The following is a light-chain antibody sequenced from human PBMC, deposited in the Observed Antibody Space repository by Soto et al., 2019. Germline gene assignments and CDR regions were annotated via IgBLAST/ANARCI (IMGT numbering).Light chain of an antibody. CDR2: DVV. V-gene: IGLV2-14*03. CDR1: SSDVGGFNS. Sequence: QSVLTQPASVSGSPGQSITISCTGTSSDVGGFNSVSWYQLRPGTAPKLVLYDVVDRPSGGSYPFSGSKSGNTASLTISGLQAADEADYFCSSYTSTMTNVFGSGTKVTVL. CDR3: SSYTSTMTNV. J-gene: IGLJ1*01.